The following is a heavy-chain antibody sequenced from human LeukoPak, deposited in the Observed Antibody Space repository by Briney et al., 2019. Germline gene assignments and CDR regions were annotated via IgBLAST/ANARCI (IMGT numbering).Heavy chain of an antibody. CDR3: ARAYQPLGGLSFPDS. CDR1: GYTFTTYA. CDR2: INTNTGNP. D-gene: IGHD3-16*02. V-gene: IGHV7-4-1*02. Sequence: GASVKVSCKTSGYTFTTYAMNWVRQAPGQGLEWMGWINTNTGNPAYAQGFTGRFVLSLDTSVSTAYLQISSLKAEDTAVYYCARAYQPLGGLSFPDSWGQGTLVTVSS. J-gene: IGHJ5*01.